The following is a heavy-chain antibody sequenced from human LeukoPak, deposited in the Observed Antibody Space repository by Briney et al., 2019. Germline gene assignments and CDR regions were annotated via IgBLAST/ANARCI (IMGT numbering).Heavy chain of an antibody. D-gene: IGHD3-9*01. CDR2: INPSGGST. Sequence: ASVKVSCKASGYTITSYYIHWARQAPGQGLEWMGTINPSGGSTRYAQKFQGRVTMTRDTSTSTVYMELSSLTSEDTAVYYCARAYDIFTGDWQYWGQGTLVTVSS. V-gene: IGHV1-46*01. J-gene: IGHJ4*02. CDR3: ARAYDIFTGDWQY. CDR1: GYTITSYY.